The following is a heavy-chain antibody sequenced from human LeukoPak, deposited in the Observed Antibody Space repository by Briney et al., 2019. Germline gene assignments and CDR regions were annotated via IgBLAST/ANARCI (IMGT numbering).Heavy chain of an antibody. D-gene: IGHD1-1*01. J-gene: IGHJ4*02. CDR2: ISAYNGNT. Sequence: ASVKVSCKASGYGFSTYGISWVRQAPGQGLEWMGWISAYNGNTNYAQRVQGRVTMTTDTSTNTAYMELRSLRSDDTAVYFCARVGKTYGTHFDYWGQGTLVTVSS. V-gene: IGHV1-18*01. CDR3: ARVGKTYGTHFDY. CDR1: GYGFSTYG.